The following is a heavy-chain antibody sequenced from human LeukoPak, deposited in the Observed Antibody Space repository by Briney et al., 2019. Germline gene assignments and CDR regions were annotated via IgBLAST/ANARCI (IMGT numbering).Heavy chain of an antibody. V-gene: IGHV3-23*01. CDR2: ISVTGGTT. J-gene: IGHJ3*02. CDR3: ARVAVRHDAFDI. CDR1: GFAFSRYD. Sequence: GGTLRLSCAASGFAFSRYDMSWVRQAPGKGLEWVSTISVTGGTTFYAESVKGRFTISRDNSKNTLYLQMNSLRAEDTAVYYCARVAVRHDAFDIWGQGTMVTVSS.